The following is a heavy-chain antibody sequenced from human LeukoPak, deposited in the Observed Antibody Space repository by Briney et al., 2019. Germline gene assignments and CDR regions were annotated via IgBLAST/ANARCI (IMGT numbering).Heavy chain of an antibody. CDR3: AARLTAAGSFDP. CDR1: GGSICSYY. J-gene: IGHJ5*02. CDR2: IYTSGST. V-gene: IGHV4-4*07. Sequence: SETLSLTCTVSGGSICSYYWSWIRQPAGKGLEWTGRIYTSGSTNYNPSLKSRVTMSVDTSKNQFSLKLTSVTAADTAVYYCAARLTAAGSFDPWGQGTLVTVSS. D-gene: IGHD6-13*01.